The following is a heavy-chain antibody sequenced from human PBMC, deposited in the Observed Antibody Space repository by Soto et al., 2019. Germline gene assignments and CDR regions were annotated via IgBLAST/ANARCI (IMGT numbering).Heavy chain of an antibody. D-gene: IGHD6-13*01. CDR3: ARVIAAAADFDY. CDR2: ISAYNGNT. V-gene: IGHV1-18*01. Sequence: ASVKVSFKASGYTFISYGISWVRQAPGQGLEWMGWISAYNGNTNYAQKFQGRVTMSTDTSTSTAYMELRSLRSDDTAVYYCARVIAAAADFDYWGQGTLVTVSS. CDR1: GYTFISYG. J-gene: IGHJ4*02.